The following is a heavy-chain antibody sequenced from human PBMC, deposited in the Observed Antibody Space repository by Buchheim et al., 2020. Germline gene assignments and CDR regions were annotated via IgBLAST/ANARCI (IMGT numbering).Heavy chain of an antibody. J-gene: IGHJ2*01. Sequence: EVQLAESGGGLVNPGGSLRLSCAASGFTFNRYSMNWVRQAPGKGLEWVSFISSSRTYIYYADSVKGRFTISRDNAKNSLYLQMNSLRAEDTAVYYCARDLASNWYFDLWGRGTL. CDR3: ARDLASNWYFDL. V-gene: IGHV3-21*01. CDR2: ISSSRTYI. CDR1: GFTFNRYS.